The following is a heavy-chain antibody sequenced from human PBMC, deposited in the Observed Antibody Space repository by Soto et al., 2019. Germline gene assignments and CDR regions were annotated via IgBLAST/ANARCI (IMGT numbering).Heavy chain of an antibody. CDR1: GGSISSYY. CDR3: ARHPLQEWQWLAFEY. CDR2: IYYSGST. V-gene: IGHV4-59*08. J-gene: IGHJ4*02. D-gene: IGHD6-19*01. Sequence: KPSETLSLSCTASGGSISSYYWSWIRQPPGKGLEWIGYIYYSGSTNYNPSLKSRVTISVDTSKNQFSLKLSSVTAADTAVYYCARHPLQEWQWLAFEYWGQGTLVTVSS.